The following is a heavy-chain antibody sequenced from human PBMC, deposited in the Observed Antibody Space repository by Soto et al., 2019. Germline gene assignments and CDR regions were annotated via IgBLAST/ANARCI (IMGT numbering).Heavy chain of an antibody. CDR2: ISSTTNYI. J-gene: IGHJ4*02. CDR3: ARESEDLTSNFDY. CDR1: GFTFTRYS. Sequence: GSLRLSGSASGFTFTRYSMNWVRQAPGKGLEWVSSISSTTNYIYYGDSMKVRFTIVRDNAKNSLYLEMNSLRAEDTAVYYCARESEDLTSNFDYWGQGTLVTVYS. V-gene: IGHV3-21*06.